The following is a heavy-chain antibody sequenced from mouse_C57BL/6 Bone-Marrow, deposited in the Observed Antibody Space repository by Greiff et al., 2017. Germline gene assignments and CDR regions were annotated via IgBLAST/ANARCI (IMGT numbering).Heavy chain of an antibody. CDR1: GFTFSSYG. Sequence: EVQLVESGGDLVKPGGSLKLSCAASGFTFSSYGMSWVRQTPDKRLEWVATISSGGSYTYYPDSVKGRFTISRDNAKNTLYLQMSRLKSEDTTMYYCERHRGGVYYWGQGTTLTVSA. J-gene: IGHJ2*01. CDR3: ERHRGGVYY. CDR2: ISSGGSYT. D-gene: IGHD3-3*01. V-gene: IGHV5-6*01.